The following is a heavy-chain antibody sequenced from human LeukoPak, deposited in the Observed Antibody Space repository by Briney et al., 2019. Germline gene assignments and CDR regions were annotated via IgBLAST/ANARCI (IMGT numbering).Heavy chain of an antibody. Sequence: GESLKSSCKGSGYRFTSYWIGWVRQMPGKGLEWMGIIYPGDSDTSYSPSFQGQVNISADKSIDTAYLQWSNLKASDTAMYYCVRPTGGYLNFWGQGTLVTVSS. CDR3: VRPTGGYLNF. J-gene: IGHJ4*02. CDR1: GYRFTSYW. V-gene: IGHV5-51*01. D-gene: IGHD3-16*02. CDR2: IYPGDSDT.